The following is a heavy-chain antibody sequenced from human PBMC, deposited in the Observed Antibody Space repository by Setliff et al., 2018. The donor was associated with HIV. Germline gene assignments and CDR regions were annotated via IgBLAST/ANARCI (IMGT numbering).Heavy chain of an antibody. CDR1: GYTFTSYG. Sequence: ASVKVSCKASGYTFTSYGISWVRQAPGQGLEWMGWISAYNGNTNYAQKLQGRVTMTTDTSTSTAYMELRSLRSYDTAVYYCARDQITMVRGTLGAFDIWGQGTMVTVS. CDR2: ISAYNGNT. J-gene: IGHJ3*02. D-gene: IGHD3-10*01. V-gene: IGHV1-18*01. CDR3: ARDQITMVRGTLGAFDI.